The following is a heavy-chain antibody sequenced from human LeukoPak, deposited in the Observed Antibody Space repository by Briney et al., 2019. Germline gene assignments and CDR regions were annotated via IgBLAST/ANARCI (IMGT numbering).Heavy chain of an antibody. Sequence: SETLSLTCAVYGGSFSGYYWSWIRQPPGKGLEWIGEINHSGSTNYNPSLKSRVTISVGTSKNQFSLKLSSVTAADTAVYYCARTRYGSAPWGQGTLVTVSS. V-gene: IGHV4-34*01. CDR3: ARTRYGSAP. CDR1: GGSFSGYY. D-gene: IGHD3-10*01. J-gene: IGHJ5*02. CDR2: INHSGST.